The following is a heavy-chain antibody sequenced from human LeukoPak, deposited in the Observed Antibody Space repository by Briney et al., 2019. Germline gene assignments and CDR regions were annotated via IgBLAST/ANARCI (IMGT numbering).Heavy chain of an antibody. CDR3: AKDPSHITIFGVVTPPGWFDP. CDR1: GFTFSNYA. CDR2: ISGSGGST. D-gene: IGHD3-3*01. V-gene: IGHV3-23*01. J-gene: IGHJ5*02. Sequence: GGSLRLSCAASGFTFSNYAMSWVRQAPGKGLEWVSAISGSGGSTYYADSVKGRFTISRDNSKNTLYLQMNSLRAEDTAVYYCAKDPSHITIFGVVTPPGWFDPWGQGTLVTVSS.